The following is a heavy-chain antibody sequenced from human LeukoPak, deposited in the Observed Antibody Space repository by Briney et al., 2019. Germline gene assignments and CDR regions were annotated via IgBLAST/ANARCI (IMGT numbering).Heavy chain of an antibody. J-gene: IGHJ4*02. CDR2: ISYDGSNN. Sequence: GSLRLSCAASGFTFSSYGMHWVRQAPGKGLEWVAVISYDGSNNYYADSVKGRFTISRDNSKNTLYLQMNSLRAEDTAVYYCAKFYGSGSYSNYFDYWGQGTLVTVSS. CDR1: GFTFSSYG. D-gene: IGHD3-10*01. CDR3: AKFYGSGSYSNYFDY. V-gene: IGHV3-30*18.